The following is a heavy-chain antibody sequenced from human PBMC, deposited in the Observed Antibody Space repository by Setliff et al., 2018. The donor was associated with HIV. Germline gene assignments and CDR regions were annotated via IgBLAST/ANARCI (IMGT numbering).Heavy chain of an antibody. J-gene: IGHJ6*03. Sequence: SETLSLTCAVYGGSLNDYYWSWIRLPPGKGLEWIGEINHSGSTNYNPSLKSRVTISVDTSKNQFSLKLTSVTAAGTAVYYCARDWNHYFYYMDVWGKGTTVTVS. CDR2: INHSGST. CDR1: GGSLNDYY. CDR3: ARDWNHYFYYMDV. V-gene: IGHV4-34*01. D-gene: IGHD1-1*01.